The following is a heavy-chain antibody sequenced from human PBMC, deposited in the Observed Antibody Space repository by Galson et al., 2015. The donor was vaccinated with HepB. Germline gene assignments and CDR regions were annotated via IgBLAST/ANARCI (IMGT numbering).Heavy chain of an antibody. CDR1: GYTLSEPS. Sequence: SCKVSGYTLSEPSMHWVRQAPGKGLEWMGGFDPEDGETTYAQKFQGRVTMTEDPSSHTAYMELSSLRSEDTAVYYCATDLSYDFWNYWGQGTLVTVSS. J-gene: IGHJ4*02. V-gene: IGHV1-24*01. D-gene: IGHD3-3*01. CDR2: FDPEDGET. CDR3: ATDLSYDFWNY.